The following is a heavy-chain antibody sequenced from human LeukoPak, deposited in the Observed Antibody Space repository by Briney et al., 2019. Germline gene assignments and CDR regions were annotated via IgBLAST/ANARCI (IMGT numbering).Heavy chain of an antibody. V-gene: IGHV1-69*04. CDR1: GGTFSSYA. Sequence: SVKVSCKASGGTFSSYAISWVRQAPGQGLEWMGRIIPTLGIANYAQKFQGRVTITADKSTSTAYMELSSLRSEDTAVYYCARGGRAGYSSSSNGGYVYWGQGTLVTVSS. D-gene: IGHD6-6*01. CDR3: ARGGRAGYSSSSNGGYVY. CDR2: IIPTLGIA. J-gene: IGHJ4*02.